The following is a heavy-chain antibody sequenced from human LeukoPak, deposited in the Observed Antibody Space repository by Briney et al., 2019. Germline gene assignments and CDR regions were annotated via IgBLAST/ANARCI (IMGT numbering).Heavy chain of an antibody. Sequence: ASVKVSCKASGYTFTSFSITWVRQAPGQGLEWMGWISVYNGNTNYAQKLQGRVTMTTDTSTSTAYMELRSLRSDDTAVYYCARMGGELLGPWFDYWGQGTLVTVFS. CDR1: GYTFTSFS. J-gene: IGHJ4*02. V-gene: IGHV1-18*01. D-gene: IGHD1-26*01. CDR3: ARMGGELLGPWFDY. CDR2: ISVYNGNT.